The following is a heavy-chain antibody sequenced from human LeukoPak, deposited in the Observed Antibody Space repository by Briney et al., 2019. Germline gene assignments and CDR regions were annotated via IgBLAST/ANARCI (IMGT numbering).Heavy chain of an antibody. V-gene: IGHV3-48*01. CDR2: ISSSSSTI. Sequence: GRSLRLSCAASGFTFSSYSMNWVRQAPGKGLEWVSYISSSSSTIYYADSVKGRFTISRDNAKNSLYLQMNSLRAEDTAVYYCASLPPPYSSSWYFDYWGQGTLVTVSS. D-gene: IGHD6-13*01. CDR3: ASLPPPYSSSWYFDY. CDR1: GFTFSSYS. J-gene: IGHJ4*02.